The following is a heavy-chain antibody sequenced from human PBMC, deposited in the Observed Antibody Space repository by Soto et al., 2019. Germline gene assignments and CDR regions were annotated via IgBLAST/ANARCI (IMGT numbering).Heavy chain of an antibody. CDR3: AKDQQRFYQWLPRHYYRMGG. CDR2: ISGSAGSR. Sequence: EVQLLESGGGLVQPGGSLRLSCAASGFTFSSYAMSWVRQAPGKGLEWVSAISGSAGSRYYADSVKGRFTISRDNSKNSLYQQMISLRARDTAVYCCAKDQQRFYQWLPRHYYRMGGWGPGTTVTVSS. J-gene: IGHJ6*02. D-gene: IGHD3-3*01. CDR1: GFTFSSYA. V-gene: IGHV3-23*01.